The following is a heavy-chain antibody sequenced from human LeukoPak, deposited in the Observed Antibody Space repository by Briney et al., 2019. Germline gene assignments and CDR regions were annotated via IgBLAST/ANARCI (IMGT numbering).Heavy chain of an antibody. Sequence: PSETLSLTCAVYGGSFSGYYWSWIRQPPGKGLEWIGEINHSGSTYYNPSLKSRVTISVDTSKNQFSLKLSSVTAADTAVYYCARLHDYGDYAWFDPWGQGTLVTVSS. CDR2: INHSGST. D-gene: IGHD4-17*01. CDR3: ARLHDYGDYAWFDP. J-gene: IGHJ5*02. CDR1: GGSFSGYY. V-gene: IGHV4-34*01.